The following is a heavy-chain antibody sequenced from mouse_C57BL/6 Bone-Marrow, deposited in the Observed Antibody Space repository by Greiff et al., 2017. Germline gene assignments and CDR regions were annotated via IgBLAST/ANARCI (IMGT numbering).Heavy chain of an antibody. CDR3: ARDWHLKKAMDY. CDR2: INPSNGGT. Sequence: QVQLQQPGTELVKPGASVKLSCKASGYTFTSYWMHWVKQRPGQGLEWIGNINPSNGGTNYNEKFKSKATLTVDKSSSTAYMQRSSLTSEDSAVYYCARDWHLKKAMDYWGQGTSVTVSS. J-gene: IGHJ4*01. CDR1: GYTFTSYW. V-gene: IGHV1-53*01. D-gene: IGHD3-1*01.